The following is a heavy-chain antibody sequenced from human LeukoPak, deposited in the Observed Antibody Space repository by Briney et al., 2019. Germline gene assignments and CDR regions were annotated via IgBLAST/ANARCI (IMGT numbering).Heavy chain of an antibody. CDR3: ARDRHSSGWWYNWFDP. Sequence: SETLSLTCAVYGGSFSGYYWSWIRQPPGKGLVWIGYIYYSGSTYYNPSLKSRVTISVDTSKNQFSLKLSSVTAADTAVYYCARDRHSSGWWYNWFDPWGQGTLVTVSS. CDR2: IYYSGST. J-gene: IGHJ5*02. CDR1: GGSFSGYY. V-gene: IGHV4-30-4*08. D-gene: IGHD6-19*01.